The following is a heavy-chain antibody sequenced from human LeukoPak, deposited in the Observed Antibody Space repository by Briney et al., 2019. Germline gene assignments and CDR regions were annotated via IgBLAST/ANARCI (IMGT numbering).Heavy chain of an antibody. CDR3: ARPARPRYMVREYNWFDP. J-gene: IGHJ5*02. CDR1: GYSISSGYY. CDR2: IYHSGST. Sequence: SETLSLTCTVSGYSISSGYYWGWIRQPPGKGLEWIGSIYHSGSTYYNPSLKSRVTISVDTSKNQFSLKLSSVTAADTAVYYCARPARPRYMVREYNWFDPWGQGTLVTVSS. D-gene: IGHD3-10*01. V-gene: IGHV4-38-2*02.